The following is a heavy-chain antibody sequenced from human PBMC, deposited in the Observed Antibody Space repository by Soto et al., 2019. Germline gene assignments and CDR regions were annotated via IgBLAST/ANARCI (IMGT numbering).Heavy chain of an antibody. CDR2: ISAHNGNT. J-gene: IGHJ4*02. Sequence: QVHLVQSGAEVKKPGASVKVSCKGSGYAFTTYGITWVRQAPGQGLEWMGWISAHNGNTNYAQKLQGRATVTRDTSTSTAYMELRRLRSAATAVYYCARGRYGDYWGQGALVTVSS. CDR1: GYAFTTYG. CDR3: ARGRYGDY. D-gene: IGHD1-1*01. V-gene: IGHV1-18*01.